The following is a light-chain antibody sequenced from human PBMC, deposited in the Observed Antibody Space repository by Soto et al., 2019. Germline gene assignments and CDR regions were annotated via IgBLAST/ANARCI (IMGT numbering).Light chain of an antibody. V-gene: IGKV3-20*01. CDR2: GAS. CDR1: QSVASDC. J-gene: IGKJ1*01. CDR3: QQCGSSRRT. Sequence: EIVLTQSPGTLSLSPGERATLSCRASQSVASDCLAWYRQRPGQAPRLLIYGASTRATGTPDRISGSGSGTDFTLPISRLEPEDVAVYYCQQCGSSRRTFGQGTRVEIK.